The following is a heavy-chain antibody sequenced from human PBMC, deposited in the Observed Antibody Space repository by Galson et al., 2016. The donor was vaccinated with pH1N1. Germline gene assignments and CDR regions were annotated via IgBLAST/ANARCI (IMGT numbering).Heavy chain of an antibody. CDR3: ARDTGA. CDR2: IYSGGDT. Sequence: SLRLSCAASGVTVSNNYMSWVRQAPGKGLEWVSCIYSGGDTYYADSGKGRLPVSRDSSKNTVYLQMNSLRAEDTAVYYCARDTGAWGKGTLVTVSS. D-gene: IGHD7-27*01. CDR1: GVTVSNNY. J-gene: IGHJ5*02. V-gene: IGHV3-53*01.